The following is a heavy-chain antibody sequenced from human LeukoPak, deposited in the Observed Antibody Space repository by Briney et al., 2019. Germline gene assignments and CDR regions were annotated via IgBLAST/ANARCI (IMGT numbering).Heavy chain of an antibody. D-gene: IGHD3-22*01. CDR3: ARAPSYDSSRFDY. Sequence: GGSLRLSCAASGFTFSSYSMRWVRQAPGKELEWVSSISSSSGYIYYADSVQGRFPISRDNAKNSLCLQMNSLRAEDPAVYYCARAPSYDSSRFDYWGQGTLVTVSS. CDR1: GFTFSSYS. J-gene: IGHJ4*02. CDR2: ISSSSGYI. V-gene: IGHV3-21*01.